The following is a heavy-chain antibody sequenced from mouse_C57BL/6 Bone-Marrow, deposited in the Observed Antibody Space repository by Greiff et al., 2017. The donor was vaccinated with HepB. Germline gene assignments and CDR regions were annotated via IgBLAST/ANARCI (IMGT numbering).Heavy chain of an antibody. D-gene: IGHD1-1*01. J-gene: IGHJ1*03. CDR1: GYSITSGYY. CDR2: ISYDGSN. CDR3: ARIITTVVATNFDV. V-gene: IGHV3-6*01. Sequence: DVQLQESGPGLVKPSQSLSLTCSVTGYSITSGYYWNWIRQFPGNKLEWMGYISYDGSNNYNPSLKNRISITRDTSKNQFFLKLNSVTTEDTATYYCARIITTVVATNFDVWGTGTTVTVSS.